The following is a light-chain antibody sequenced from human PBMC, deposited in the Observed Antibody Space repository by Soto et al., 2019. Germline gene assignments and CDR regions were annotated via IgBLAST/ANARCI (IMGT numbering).Light chain of an antibody. J-gene: IGKJ5*01. V-gene: IGKV1-27*01. Sequence: DIQMTQSPSSLSASVVDRLTITCRASQVITNDLGCYQQKPGKVPKLLIYAASTLQSGVPSRFSGSGSGTDFTLTISRLEPEDFAVYYCQQYGSSPPITFGQGTRLEIK. CDR1: QVITND. CDR3: QQYGSSPPIT. CDR2: AAS.